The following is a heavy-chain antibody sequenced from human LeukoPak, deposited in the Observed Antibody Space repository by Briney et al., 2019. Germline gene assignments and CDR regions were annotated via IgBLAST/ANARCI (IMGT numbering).Heavy chain of an antibody. CDR2: INPNSGGT. J-gene: IGHJ3*01. CDR1: GYTFTGYY. Sequence: ASVKVSCKASGYTFTGYYVHWVRQAPGQGLEWMGWINPNSGGTKFALKFQGRVAMTGDASISTAYMNLTSLTSDDTAVYYCARDRSGSSDSRTFDFWGQGTMVTVSS. V-gene: IGHV1-2*02. CDR3: ARDRSGSSDSRTFDF. D-gene: IGHD3-22*01.